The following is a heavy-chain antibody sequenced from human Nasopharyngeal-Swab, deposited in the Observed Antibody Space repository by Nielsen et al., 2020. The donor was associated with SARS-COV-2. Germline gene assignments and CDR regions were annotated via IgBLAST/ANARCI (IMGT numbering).Heavy chain of an antibody. D-gene: IGHD1-26*01. CDR1: GFTFDDYG. J-gene: IGHJ3*02. Sequence: GESLKISCAASGFTFDDYGMSWVRQAPGKGLEWVSGINWNGGSTGYADSVKGRFTISRDNAKNSLYLQMNSLRAEDTAVYYCARGPPYSGSYWDAFDIWGQGTMVTVSS. V-gene: IGHV3-20*04. CDR3: ARGPPYSGSYWDAFDI. CDR2: INWNGGST.